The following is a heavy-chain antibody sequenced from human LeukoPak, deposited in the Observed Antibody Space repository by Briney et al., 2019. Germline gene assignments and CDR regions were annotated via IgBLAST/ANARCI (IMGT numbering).Heavy chain of an antibody. D-gene: IGHD5-24*01. V-gene: IGHV1-46*01. J-gene: IGHJ4*02. CDR3: AYSTEDGYAEGYFDY. Sequence: ASVKVSCKASGYTFTSYYMHWVRQAPGQGLEWMGIINPSGGSTSYAQKFQGRVTMTRDTSTSTVYMELSSLRAEDTAVYYCAYSTEDGYAEGYFDYWGQGTLVTVSS. CDR2: INPSGGST. CDR1: GYTFTSYY.